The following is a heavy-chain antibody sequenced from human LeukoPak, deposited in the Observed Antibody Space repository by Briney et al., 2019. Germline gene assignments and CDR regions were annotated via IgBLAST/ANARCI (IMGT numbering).Heavy chain of an antibody. CDR2: IIPIFGTA. J-gene: IGHJ4*02. V-gene: IGHV1-69*06. CDR3: ARGPIVVVTASFFDY. D-gene: IGHD2-21*02. Sequence: SVKVSCKASGGTSSSYAISWVRQAPGQGLEWMGGIIPIFGTANYAQKFQGRVTITADKSTSTAYMELSSLRSEDTAVYYCARGPIVVVTASFFDYWGQGTLVTVSS. CDR1: GGTSSSYA.